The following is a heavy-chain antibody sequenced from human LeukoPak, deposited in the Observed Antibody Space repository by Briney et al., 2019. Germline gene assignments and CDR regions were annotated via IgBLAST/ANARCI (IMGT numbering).Heavy chain of an antibody. V-gene: IGHV4-34*01. CDR2: INHSGST. CDR3: ARALGY. Sequence: PSETLSLTCAVYGGSFGGYYWSWIRQPPGKGLEWIGEINHSGSTNYNPSLKSRVTISVDTSKNQFSLKLSSVTAADTAVYYCARALGYWGQGTLVTVSS. CDR1: GGSFGGYY. J-gene: IGHJ4*02.